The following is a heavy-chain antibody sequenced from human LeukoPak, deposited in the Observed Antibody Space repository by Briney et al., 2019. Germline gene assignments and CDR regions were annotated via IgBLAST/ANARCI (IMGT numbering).Heavy chain of an antibody. CDR3: TTYCSGASCFFFDN. V-gene: IGHV3-15*01. D-gene: IGHD2-15*01. CDR2: IKGKTDGETT. J-gene: IGHJ4*02. CDR1: GFTFSNAW. Sequence: GGSLRLSCAASGFTFSNAWMSWVRQAPGKGLEWVGRIKGKTDGETTDYAAPVKGRFAISRDDSKNTVYLQMNSLKTEDTAVYYCTTYCSGASCFFFDNWGQGTLVTASS.